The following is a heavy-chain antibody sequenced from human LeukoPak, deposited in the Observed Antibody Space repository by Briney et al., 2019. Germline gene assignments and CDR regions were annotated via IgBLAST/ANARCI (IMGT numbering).Heavy chain of an antibody. J-gene: IGHJ5*02. CDR1: GGTFSSYA. CDR2: IIPIFGTA. CDR3: ARLTMEGISWFDP. D-gene: IGHD6-13*01. V-gene: IGHV1-69*13. Sequence: SVKVSCKASGGTFSSYAISWVRQAPGQGLEWMGGIIPIFGTANYAQKFQGRVTITADESTSTAYMELSSLRSEDTAVYYCARLTMEGISWFDPWGQGTLVTVSS.